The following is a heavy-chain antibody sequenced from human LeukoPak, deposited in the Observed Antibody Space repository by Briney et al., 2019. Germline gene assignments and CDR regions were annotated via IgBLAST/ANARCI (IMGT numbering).Heavy chain of an antibody. J-gene: IGHJ6*03. CDR2: IIPIFGTA. CDR3: ARDKDYYGSGSYYHMDV. D-gene: IGHD3-10*01. V-gene: IGHV1-69*06. Sequence: SVKVSCKASGYTFTSYGISWVRQAPGQGLEWMGGIIPIFGTANYAQKFQGRVTITADKSTSTAYMELSSLRSEDTAVYYCARDKDYYGSGSYYHMDVWGKGTTVTVSS. CDR1: GYTFTSYG.